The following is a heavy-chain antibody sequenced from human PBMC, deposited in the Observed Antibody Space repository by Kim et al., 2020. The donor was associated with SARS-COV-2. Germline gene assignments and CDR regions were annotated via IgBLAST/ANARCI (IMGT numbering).Heavy chain of an antibody. CDR3: ARWDDSSGYYPLGY. J-gene: IGHJ4*02. CDR2: IYYSGST. Sequence: SETLSLTCTVSGGSISSSSYYWGWIRQPPGKGLEWIGSIYYSGSTYYNPSLKSRVTISVDTSKNQFSLKLSSVTAADTAVYYCARWDDSSGYYPLGYWGQGTLVTVSS. D-gene: IGHD3-22*01. V-gene: IGHV4-39*07. CDR1: GGSISSSSYY.